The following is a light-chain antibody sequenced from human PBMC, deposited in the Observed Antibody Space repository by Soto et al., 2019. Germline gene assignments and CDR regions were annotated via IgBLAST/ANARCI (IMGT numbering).Light chain of an antibody. J-gene: IGKJ2*01. CDR2: DAS. Sequence: EIVLTQSPATLSLSPGDRATLSCRASQSVSSYLAWYQQKPGKAPRLLIYDASNRATGIPARFSGSGSGTDFTLTISSLEPEDFAVYYCQQRSNWPHSFGQGTKLEIK. CDR1: QSVSSY. CDR3: QQRSNWPHS. V-gene: IGKV3-11*01.